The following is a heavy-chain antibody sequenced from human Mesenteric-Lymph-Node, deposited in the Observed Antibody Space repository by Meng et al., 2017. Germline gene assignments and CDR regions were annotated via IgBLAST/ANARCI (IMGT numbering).Heavy chain of an antibody. Sequence: GESLKISCAASGFTFSSYAMSWVRQAPGKGLEWVAIVFYDGSIKNYADSVKGRFTISRDNSKNTLYMQMNSLRTEDTAVYYCARFSPYLGRTSGGVGHDGFDAWGQGTLVTVSS. V-gene: IGHV3-30*04. J-gene: IGHJ3*01. CDR3: ARFSPYLGRTSGGVGHDGFDA. CDR1: GFTFSSYA. CDR2: VFYDGSIK. D-gene: IGHD2-8*02.